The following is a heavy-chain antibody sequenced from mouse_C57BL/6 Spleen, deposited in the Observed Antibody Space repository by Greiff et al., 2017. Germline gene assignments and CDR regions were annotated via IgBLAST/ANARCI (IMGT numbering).Heavy chain of an antibody. CDR2: IRNKANGYTT. CDR3: ARTHYYGSSPFAY. CDR1: GFTFTDYY. V-gene: IGHV7-3*01. Sequence: EVQGVESGGGLVQPGGSLSLSCAASGFTFTDYYMSWVRQPPGKALEWLGFIRNKANGYTTEYSASVKGRFTISRDNSQSILYLQMNALRAEDSATYYCARTHYYGSSPFAYWGQGTLVTVSA. D-gene: IGHD1-1*01. J-gene: IGHJ3*01.